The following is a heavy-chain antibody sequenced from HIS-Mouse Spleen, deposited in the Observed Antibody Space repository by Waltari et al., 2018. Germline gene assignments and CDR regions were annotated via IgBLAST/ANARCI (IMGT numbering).Heavy chain of an antibody. CDR3: ARGFVDTAMVDY. J-gene: IGHJ4*02. CDR1: GFTFSSYA. CDR2: RSYDRSNK. D-gene: IGHD5-18*01. V-gene: IGHV3-30-3*01. Sequence: QVQLVESGGGVVQPGRSLRLSCAASGFTFSSYAMHWVRQAPGKGVGGVAVRSYDRSNKYYADSVKGRFTISRENSKNTLYLQMNSLRAEDTAVYYCARGFVDTAMVDYWGQGTLVTVSS.